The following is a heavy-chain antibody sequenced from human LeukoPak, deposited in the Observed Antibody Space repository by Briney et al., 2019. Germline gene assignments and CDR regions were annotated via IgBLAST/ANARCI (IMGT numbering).Heavy chain of an antibody. Sequence: GGSLRLSCAASGFTFSSYGMHWVRQAPGKGLEWVAVISYDGSNKYYADSVKGRFTISRDNSKNTLYLQMNSLRAEDTAVYYCARVRNRLSDAFDIWGQGTMVTVSS. CDR3: ARVRNRLSDAFDI. J-gene: IGHJ3*02. CDR2: ISYDGSNK. D-gene: IGHD2-8*01. CDR1: GFTFSSYG. V-gene: IGHV3-30*03.